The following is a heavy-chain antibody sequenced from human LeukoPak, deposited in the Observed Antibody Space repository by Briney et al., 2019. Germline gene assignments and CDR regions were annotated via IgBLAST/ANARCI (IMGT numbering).Heavy chain of an antibody. Sequence: SQTLSLTCTISGDSMTSGGYYWSWIRQPPGKGLEWIGEINHSGSTNYNPSLKSRVTISVDTSKNQFSLRLSSVTAADTAVYYCARFYYDSSGYVSFDYWGQGTLVTVSS. CDR1: GDSMTSGGYY. J-gene: IGHJ4*02. CDR2: INHSGST. V-gene: IGHV4-34*01. D-gene: IGHD3-22*01. CDR3: ARFYYDSSGYVSFDY.